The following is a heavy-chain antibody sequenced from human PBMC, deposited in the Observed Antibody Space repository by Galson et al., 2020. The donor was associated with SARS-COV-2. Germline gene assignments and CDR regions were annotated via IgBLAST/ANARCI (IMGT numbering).Heavy chain of an antibody. Sequence: ETSETLSLTCTVSGGSISTYYWSWIRQSPAKGLEWIGYIYNSGTTNYSPSLKSRVSISVDTSKNQFSLRLASVTAADSAIYYCARDRKLTDSYGTYFYGLDVWGQGTTVTVSS. D-gene: IGHD5-18*01. CDR1: GGSISTYY. CDR2: IYNSGTT. J-gene: IGHJ6*02. V-gene: IGHV4-59*01. CDR3: ARDRKLTDSYGTYFYGLDV.